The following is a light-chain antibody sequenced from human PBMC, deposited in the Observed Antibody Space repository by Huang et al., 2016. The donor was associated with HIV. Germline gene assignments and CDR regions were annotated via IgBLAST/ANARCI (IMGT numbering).Light chain of an antibody. J-gene: IGKJ3*01. CDR3: MQGLQIPGDT. CDR2: LGS. V-gene: IGKV2-28*01. Sequence: IVMTQSPLSLPVTPGEPASISCKSSQSLLRSNGYNYLDWYLQRPGQSPQLLIYLGSNRAAGVPDRFSGSGSGTSFTLKISKVEADDLGTYYCMQGLQIPGDTFGPGTKVDIK. CDR1: QSLLRSNGYNY.